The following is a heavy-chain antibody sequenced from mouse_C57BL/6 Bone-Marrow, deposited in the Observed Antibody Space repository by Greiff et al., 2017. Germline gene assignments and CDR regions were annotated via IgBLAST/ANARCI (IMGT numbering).Heavy chain of an antibody. J-gene: IGHJ3*01. CDR1: GYSITSGYY. CDR2: ISYDGSN. CDR3: ARDQRDYGFAY. V-gene: IGHV3-6*01. Sequence: EVQLQQSGPGLVKPSQSLSLTCSVTGYSITSGYYWNWIRQFPGNKLECMGYISYDGSNNYNPSLKNRISITRDTSKNQFFLKLNSVTTEDTATYYCARDQRDYGFAYWGQGTLVTVSA. D-gene: IGHD2-4*01.